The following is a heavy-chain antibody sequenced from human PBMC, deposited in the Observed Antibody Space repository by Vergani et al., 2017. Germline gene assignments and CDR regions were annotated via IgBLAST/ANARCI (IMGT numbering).Heavy chain of an antibody. CDR3: AKDTGGVLRGRLDY. D-gene: IGHD3-16*01. CDR1: GFTVSSYA. J-gene: IGHJ4*02. V-gene: IGHV3-23*01. Sequence: EVQLLESGGGLVQPGGSLRLSCAASGFTVSSYAMSWVRQAPGKGLEWVSAISGSGGSKYYADSVKGRFTISRDNSKNTLYLQMNSLRAEDTAVYYCAKDTGGVLRGRLDYWGQGTLVTVSS. CDR2: ISGSGGSK.